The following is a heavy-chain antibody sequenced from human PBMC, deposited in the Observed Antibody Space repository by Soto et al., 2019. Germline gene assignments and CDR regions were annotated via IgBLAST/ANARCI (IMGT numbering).Heavy chain of an antibody. J-gene: IGHJ6*02. V-gene: IGHV3-73*01. CDR2: IRSKANSYAT. D-gene: IGHD3-10*01. CDR3: TTTMVRGVVDV. CDR1: GFTFSGSG. Sequence: GGSQRLSCAASGFTFSGSGIHWVRQESGKGLEWVGRIRSKANSYATAYAASVKGRFTISRDDSKNTAYLQMNSLKTEDTAVYYCTTTMVRGVVDVWGQGTTVTVSS.